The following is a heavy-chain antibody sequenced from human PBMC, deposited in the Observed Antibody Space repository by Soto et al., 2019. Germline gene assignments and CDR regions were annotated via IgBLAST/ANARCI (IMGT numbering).Heavy chain of an antibody. CDR2: IWYDGSNK. Sequence: QVQLVESGGGVVQPGRSLRLSCAASGFTFSSYGMHWVRQAPGKGLEWVAGIWYDGSNKYYADSVKGRFTISRDNSKNTLYLQMNSLRAEDTAVYYCARGSTVTTDYYFDYWGQGTLVTVSS. D-gene: IGHD4-17*01. CDR1: GFTFSSYG. CDR3: ARGSTVTTDYYFDY. J-gene: IGHJ4*02. V-gene: IGHV3-33*01.